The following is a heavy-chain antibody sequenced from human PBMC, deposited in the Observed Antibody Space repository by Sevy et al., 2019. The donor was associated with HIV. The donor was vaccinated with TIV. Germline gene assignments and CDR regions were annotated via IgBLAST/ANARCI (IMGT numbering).Heavy chain of an antibody. V-gene: IGHV3-30*02. J-gene: IGHJ4*02. CDR2: IGYDGDTK. CDR3: AKNTAAAGIGGFDY. CDR1: GVTFSYYG. D-gene: IGHD6-13*01. Sequence: GSLRLSCAASGVTFSYYGMHWVRQAPGKGLEWVAFIGYDGDTKYFEVSVKGRFTISRDTSKNTLYLQMNSLRTEDMAFYYCAKNTAAAGIGGFDYWGQGTLVTVSS.